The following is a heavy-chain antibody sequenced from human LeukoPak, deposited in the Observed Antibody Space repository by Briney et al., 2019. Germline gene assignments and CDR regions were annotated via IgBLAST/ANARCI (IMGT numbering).Heavy chain of an antibody. V-gene: IGHV3-23*01. CDR3: AKVPATAVTHLGPFDY. D-gene: IGHD4-23*01. Sequence: GGSLRLSCAASGFTFSSYAMSWVRQAPGKGLEWVSAISGSGRRTFYADSAKGRFTISRDNSKNTLYLQTNGLRVEDTAVYYCAKVPATAVTHLGPFDYGGQGTLVTVSS. J-gene: IGHJ4*02. CDR1: GFTFSSYA. CDR2: ISGSGRRT.